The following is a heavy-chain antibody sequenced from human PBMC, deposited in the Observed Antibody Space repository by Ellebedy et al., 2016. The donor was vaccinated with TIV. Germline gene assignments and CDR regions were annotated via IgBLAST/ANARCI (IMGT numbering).Heavy chain of an antibody. CDR2: ISYDGSNK. D-gene: IGHD1-7*01. Sequence: GGSLRLXCAASGFTFSSYAMHWVRQAPGKGLEWVAVISYDGSNKYYADSVKGRFTISRDNSKNTLYLQMNSLRAEDTAVYYCARARRELRRYYYYYMDVWGKGTTVTVSS. J-gene: IGHJ6*03. CDR1: GFTFSSYA. V-gene: IGHV3-30-3*01. CDR3: ARARRELRRYYYYYMDV.